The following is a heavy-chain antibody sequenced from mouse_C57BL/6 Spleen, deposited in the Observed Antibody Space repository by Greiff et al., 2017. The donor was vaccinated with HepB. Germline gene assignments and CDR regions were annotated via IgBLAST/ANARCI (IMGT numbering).Heavy chain of an antibody. CDR1: GFTFSDYG. CDR3: ARGSYDAMDY. CDR2: ISSGSSTI. D-gene: IGHD1-1*02. V-gene: IGHV5-17*01. Sequence: EVKLMESGGGLVKPGGSLKLSCAASGFTFSDYGMHWVRQAPEKGLEWVAYISSGSSTIYYADTVKGRFTISRDNAKNTLFLQMTSLRSEDTAMYYCARGSYDAMDYWGQGTSVTVSS. J-gene: IGHJ4*01.